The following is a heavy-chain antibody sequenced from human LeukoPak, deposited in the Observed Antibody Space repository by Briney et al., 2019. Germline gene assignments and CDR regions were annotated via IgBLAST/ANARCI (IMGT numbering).Heavy chain of an antibody. CDR1: GGSITDYY. J-gene: IGHJ3*02. Sequence: SETLSLTCTVSGGSITDYYWGWIRQPPGKGLEWIGYDYYSGSSNYNPSLKSRVTISLDTSKNQFSLKMSSVTAADTAVYYCARDLKLDGSSGYYAFDIWGQGTMVTVSS. CDR3: ARDLKLDGSSGYYAFDI. V-gene: IGHV4-59*01. D-gene: IGHD3-22*01. CDR2: DYYSGSS.